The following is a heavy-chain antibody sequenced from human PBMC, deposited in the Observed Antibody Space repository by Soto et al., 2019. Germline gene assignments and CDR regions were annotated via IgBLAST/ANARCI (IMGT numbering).Heavy chain of an antibody. D-gene: IGHD5-12*01. CDR1: GFTVSSNY. CDR3: ATLGSGYDYRAFDI. J-gene: IGHJ3*02. Sequence: VQLVESGGGLVQPGGSLRLSCAASGFTVSSNYMSWVRQAPGKGLEWVSVIYSGGSTYYADSVKGRFTISRDNSKNTLYLQMTSLRAEDTAVYYCATLGSGYDYRAFDIWGQGTMVTVSS. V-gene: IGHV3-66*01. CDR2: IYSGGST.